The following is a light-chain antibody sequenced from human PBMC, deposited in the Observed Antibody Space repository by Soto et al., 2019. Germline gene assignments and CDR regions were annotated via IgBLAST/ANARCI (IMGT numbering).Light chain of an antibody. J-gene: IGLJ2*01. CDR3: CSFALINTLV. CDR1: SSDVGSYNL. CDR2: EGS. V-gene: IGLV2-23*01. Sequence: QSALTQPASVSGSPGQSITISCTGTSSDVGSYNLVSWYQHLPGKAPKLVIYEGSKRPSAVSDRFYGSKSGNKASLTISGLQAEDEADYYRCSFALINTLVFGGGTTLTVL.